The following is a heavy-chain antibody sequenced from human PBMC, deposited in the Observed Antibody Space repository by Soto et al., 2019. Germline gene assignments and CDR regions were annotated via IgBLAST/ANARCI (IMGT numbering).Heavy chain of an antibody. Sequence: GESLKISCKGSGYSFTRYWVGWVRQMPGKGLEWMGIIYPGDSDTRYSPSFQGQVTISADKSISTAYLQWSSLKASDTAMYHCALSSSWYGGPFENWGQRTLVTVSS. CDR1: GYSFTRYW. CDR3: ALSSSWYGGPFEN. J-gene: IGHJ4*02. D-gene: IGHD6-13*01. CDR2: IYPGDSDT. V-gene: IGHV5-51*01.